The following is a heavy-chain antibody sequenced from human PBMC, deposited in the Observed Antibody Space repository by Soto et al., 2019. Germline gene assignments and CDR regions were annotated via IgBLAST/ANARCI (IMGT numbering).Heavy chain of an antibody. D-gene: IGHD3-3*01. J-gene: IGHJ6*02. CDR2: ISYDGSGK. CDR1: GFSFSDYA. V-gene: IGHV3-30-3*01. CDR3: ARGYDFWSGYYYPYGMDV. Sequence: GGSLRLSCAASGFSFSDYAMHWLRQAPGKGLEWVAAISYDGSGKYFADSVKGRFTISRDNSKNTLYLQMNSLRAEDTAVYYCARGYDFWSGYYYPYGMDVWGQGTTVTVSS.